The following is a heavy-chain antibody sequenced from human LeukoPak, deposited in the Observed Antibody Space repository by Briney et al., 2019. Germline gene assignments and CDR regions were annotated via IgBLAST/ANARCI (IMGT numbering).Heavy chain of an antibody. J-gene: IGHJ4*02. CDR2: IKQDGSET. Sequence: RGSLRLSCAASGFSFSNSWMTWVRQSPGKGLEWVANIKQDGSETYYVDSVMGRFTISRLNAKNSVYLQMNSLRAEDTAVYYCARDRSISGVVTIDFWGQGTLVTVSS. CDR1: GFSFSNSW. CDR3: ARDRSISGVVTIDF. V-gene: IGHV3-7*01. D-gene: IGHD3-3*01.